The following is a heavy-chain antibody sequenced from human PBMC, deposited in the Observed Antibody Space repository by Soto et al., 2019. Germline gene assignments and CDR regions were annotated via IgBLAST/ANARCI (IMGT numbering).Heavy chain of an antibody. V-gene: IGHV6-1*01. CDR1: GDSVSSNTAS. J-gene: IGHJ4*02. CDR3: ASADDLGPKTNYDFDT. Sequence: SQTLALTCAISGDSVSSNTASWNWIRQSPSTGLDWLGRTYFRSKCYNDYAVFVKSRIIINPDTSNNQFSLQLNSVTPEDTAVYFCASADDLGPKTNYDFDTWGQGIMVTVSS. CDR2: TYFRSKCYN. D-gene: IGHD1-7*01.